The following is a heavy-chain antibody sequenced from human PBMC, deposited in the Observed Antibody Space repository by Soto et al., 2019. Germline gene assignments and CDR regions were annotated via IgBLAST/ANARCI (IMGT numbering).Heavy chain of an antibody. J-gene: IGHJ4*02. D-gene: IGHD6-13*01. CDR2: IYSGGRN. CDR1: GGSISSFY. CDR3: ARGSSRWDY. Sequence: SETLSLTCAVSGGSISSFYWSWIRQPAGEGLEWIGCIYSGGRNNYNPSLKSRVTMSVDTLKNQFSLRLSSVTAADTAMYYCARGSSRWDYWGQGTLVTVSS. V-gene: IGHV4-4*07.